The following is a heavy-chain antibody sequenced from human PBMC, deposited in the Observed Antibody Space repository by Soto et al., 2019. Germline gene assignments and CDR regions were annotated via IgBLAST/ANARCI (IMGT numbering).Heavy chain of an antibody. D-gene: IGHD1-26*01. CDR3: AKFALNRGYYYYMDV. Sequence: EVQLLESGGGLVQPGGSLRLSCAASEFTFSSYAMRWVRQAPGQGLEWVSAISGSGGSTYYADSVKGRFTISRDNSKNTLYLQMNSLRAEDTAVYYCAKFALNRGYYYYMDVWGKGTTVTVSS. CDR1: EFTFSSYA. V-gene: IGHV3-23*01. J-gene: IGHJ6*03. CDR2: ISGSGGST.